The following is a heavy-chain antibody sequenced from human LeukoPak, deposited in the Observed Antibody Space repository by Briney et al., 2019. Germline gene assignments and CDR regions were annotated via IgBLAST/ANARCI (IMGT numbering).Heavy chain of an antibody. J-gene: IGHJ4*02. CDR1: GYTFTSYG. D-gene: IGHD6-6*01. V-gene: IGHV1-18*01. Sequence: GASVKVSCKASGYTFTSYGISWVRQAPGQGLEWMGWISAYNGNTNYAQKFQGRVTMTEDTSTDTAYTELSSLRSEDTAVYYCATPAGIAARPPHPFDYWGQGTLVTVSS. CDR2: ISAYNGNT. CDR3: ATPAGIAARPPHPFDY.